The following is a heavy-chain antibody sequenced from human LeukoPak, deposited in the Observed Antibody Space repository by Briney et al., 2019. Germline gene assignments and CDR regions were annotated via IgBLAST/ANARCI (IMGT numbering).Heavy chain of an antibody. J-gene: IGHJ4*02. V-gene: IGHV3-7*01. CDR1: GFTVSSYW. CDR3: ERVRGSYSFDY. D-gene: IGHD3-10*01. CDR2: VKPDGSEK. Sequence: GGSLRLSCAASGFTVSSYWISWVRQPPGKWLEWVANVKPDGSEKYSVDSVQGRFTISRANARTSLYLQMNSLRAEDTDVYYCERVRGSYSFDYWGQGTLVTVSS.